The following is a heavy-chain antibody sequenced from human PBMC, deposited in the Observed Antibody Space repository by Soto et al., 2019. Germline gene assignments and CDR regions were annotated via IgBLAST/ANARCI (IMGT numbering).Heavy chain of an antibody. Sequence: SETLSLTCTVSGASMNSYHWSWIRQPAGKGLEWIGHIHSSGSTNYNPSLKSRVTMSVDTSKNQFSLRLMSLTAADTAVYYCARDQGVAAAGVTWFDPWGQGSLVTVSS. CDR3: ARDQGVAAAGVTWFDP. D-gene: IGHD6-13*01. J-gene: IGHJ5*02. V-gene: IGHV4-4*07. CDR2: IHSSGST. CDR1: GASMNSYH.